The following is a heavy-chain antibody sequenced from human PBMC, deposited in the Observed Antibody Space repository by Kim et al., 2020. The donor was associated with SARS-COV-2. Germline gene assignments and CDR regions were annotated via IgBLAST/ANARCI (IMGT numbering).Heavy chain of an antibody. CDR3: AREDGVGSGSYFDY. Sequence: AEAVKGRFTITRDNSKNTLYLQMNSLRAEDTAVYYCAREDGVGSGSYFDYWGQGTLVTVSS. V-gene: IGHV3-33*01. D-gene: IGHD6-19*01. J-gene: IGHJ4*02.